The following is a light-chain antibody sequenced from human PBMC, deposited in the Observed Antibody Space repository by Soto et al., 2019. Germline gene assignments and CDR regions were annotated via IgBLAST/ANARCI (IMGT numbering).Light chain of an antibody. CDR3: HQYHDAIRT. V-gene: IGKV3-15*01. Sequence: EIVLTQSPGTLSVSPGERATLSCRASQTVSVNLAWYQQKPGQAPRLLIYAASTRAPGIPDRFSGSGSGTEFTLTISSLRSEDFAVYYCHQYHDAIRTFGLGTNVDIK. CDR1: QTVSVN. J-gene: IGKJ1*01. CDR2: AAS.